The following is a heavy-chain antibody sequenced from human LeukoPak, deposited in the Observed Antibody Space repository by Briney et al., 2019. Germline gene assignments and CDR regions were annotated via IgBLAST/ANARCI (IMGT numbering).Heavy chain of an antibody. CDR2: INHSGST. J-gene: IGHJ4*02. V-gene: IGHV4-34*01. CDR1: GGSISGYY. D-gene: IGHD2-15*01. CDR3: ASQPLVAPSKIDY. Sequence: SETLSLTCTVSGGSISGYYWSWIRQPPGKGLEWIGEINHSGSTNYNPSLKSRVTISVDTSKNQFSLKLSSVTAADTAVYYCASQPLVAPSKIDYWGQGTLVTVSS.